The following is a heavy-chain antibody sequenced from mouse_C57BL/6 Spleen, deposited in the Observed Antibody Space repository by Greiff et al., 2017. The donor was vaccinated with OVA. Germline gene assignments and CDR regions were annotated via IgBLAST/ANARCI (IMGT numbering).Heavy chain of an antibody. V-gene: IGHV3-6*01. CDR2: ISYDGSN. D-gene: IGHD1-1*01. Sequence: EVQLVESGPGLVKPSQSLPLTCSVTGYSITSGYYWNWIRQFPGNKLEWMGYISYDGSNNYNTSLKNRIYITRDPSKNQFFLTLNAVTTEYTASYYCARARYYYGSWFDYWGQGTTLTVSS. CDR1: GYSITSGYY. J-gene: IGHJ2*01. CDR3: ARARYYYGSWFDY.